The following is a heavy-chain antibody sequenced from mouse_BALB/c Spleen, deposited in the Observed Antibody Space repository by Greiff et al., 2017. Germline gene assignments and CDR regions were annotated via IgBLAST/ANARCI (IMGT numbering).Heavy chain of an antibody. CDR1: GFAFSSYD. CDR2: ISSGGGST. J-gene: IGHJ3*01. D-gene: IGHD2-3*01. Sequence: EVQGVESGGGLVKPGGSLKLSCAASGFAFSSYDMSWVRQTPEKRLEWVAYISSGGGSTYYPDTVKGRFTISRDNAKNTLYLQMSSLKSEDTAMYYCARHGLLPAYWGQGTLVTVSA. CDR3: ARHGLLPAY. V-gene: IGHV5-12-1*01.